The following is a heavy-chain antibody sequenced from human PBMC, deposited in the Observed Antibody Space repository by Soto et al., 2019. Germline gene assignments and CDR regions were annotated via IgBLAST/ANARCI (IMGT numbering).Heavy chain of an antibody. CDR1: GYTFTDYA. CDR2: INAGNGNT. D-gene: IGHD6-19*01. V-gene: IGHV1-3*05. CDR3: ARAVAVPADFDY. J-gene: IGHJ4*02. Sequence: QVQVVQSGAEEKKPGASLKVSCTASGYTFTDYAMHWVRQAPGQRLEWMGWINAGNGNTKYSQKFQGRVTITRDTSASTACMELSSLRSEDTAVYYCARAVAVPADFDYWGQGTLVTVSS.